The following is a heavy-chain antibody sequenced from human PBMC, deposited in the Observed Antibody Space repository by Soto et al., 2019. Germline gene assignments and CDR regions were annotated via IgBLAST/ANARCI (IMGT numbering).Heavy chain of an antibody. CDR3: ARAGAQYYYDSSGYFHYYYYGMDV. CDR2: INPNSGGT. D-gene: IGHD3-22*01. CDR1: GYTFTGYY. J-gene: IGHJ6*02. V-gene: IGHV1-2*04. Sequence: SCKASGYTFTGYYMHWVRQAPGQGLEWMGWINPNSGGTNYAQKFQGWVTMTRDTSISTAYMELSRLRSDDTAVYYCARAGAQYYYDSSGYFHYYYYGMDVWGQGATVTVSS.